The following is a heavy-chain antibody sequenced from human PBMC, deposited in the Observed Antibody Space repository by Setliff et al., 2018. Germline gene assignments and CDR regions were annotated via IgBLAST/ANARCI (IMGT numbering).Heavy chain of an antibody. CDR3: SRLVRFCTRTTCQRLSGDDF. D-gene: IGHD2-8*01. Sequence: ASVKVSCKASGYTFTSYGISWVRQAPGQGLEWMGWISAYNGNTNYAQKLQGRVTMTTDTSTNTAYMELRSLISDDTAVYYCSRLVRFCTRTTCQRLSGDDFWGQGTPVTVSS. CDR1: GYTFTSYG. V-gene: IGHV1-18*01. J-gene: IGHJ4*02. CDR2: ISAYNGNT.